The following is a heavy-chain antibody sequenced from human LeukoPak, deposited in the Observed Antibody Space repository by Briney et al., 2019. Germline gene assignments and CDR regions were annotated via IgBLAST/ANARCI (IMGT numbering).Heavy chain of an antibody. CDR2: MNPNSGNT. J-gene: IGHJ5*02. CDR3: ARGRGIVGATTRFDP. Sequence: GASVKVSCKASGYTFTSYDINWVRQATGQGLEWMGWMNPNSGNTDYAQKFQGRVTMTRNTSISTAYMELSSLRSEDTAVYYCARGRGIVGATTRFDPWGQGTLVTVSS. D-gene: IGHD1-26*01. CDR1: GYTFTSYD. V-gene: IGHV1-8*01.